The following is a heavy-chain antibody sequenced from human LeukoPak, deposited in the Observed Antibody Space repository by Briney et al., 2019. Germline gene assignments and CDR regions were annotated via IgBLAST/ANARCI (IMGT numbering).Heavy chain of an antibody. D-gene: IGHD6-13*01. J-gene: IGHJ3*02. CDR2: IYSDGST. CDR1: GFIVSGDF. CDR3: ARAPSQQLGPFDI. Sequence: GGSLRLSCAASGFIVSGDFMSWVRQAPGKGLEWVSVIYSDGSTYYADSVKGRFTISRDNSKNTLYLQMNSLRAEDTAVYYCARAPSQQLGPFDIWGQGTVVTVSS. V-gene: IGHV3-53*01.